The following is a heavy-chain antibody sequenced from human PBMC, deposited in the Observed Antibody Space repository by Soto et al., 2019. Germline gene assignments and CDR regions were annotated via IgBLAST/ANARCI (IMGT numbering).Heavy chain of an antibody. Sequence: PVGSLRLSCAASGFTFSSYSMNWVRQAPGKGLEWVSSISSSSSYIYYADSVKGRFTISRDNAKNSLYLQMSSLRAEDTAVYYCAREKYYYDSSGVGAFDIWGQGTMVTVSS. V-gene: IGHV3-21*01. CDR2: ISSSSSYI. CDR3: AREKYYYDSSGVGAFDI. J-gene: IGHJ3*02. CDR1: GFTFSSYS. D-gene: IGHD3-22*01.